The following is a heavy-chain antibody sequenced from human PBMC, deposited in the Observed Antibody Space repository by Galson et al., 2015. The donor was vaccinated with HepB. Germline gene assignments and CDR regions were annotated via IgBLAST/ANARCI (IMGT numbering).Heavy chain of an antibody. J-gene: IGHJ1*01. CDR1: GFTFDDYA. CDR3: ASSQELVVVGAYFQH. CDR2: ISWNSGSI. D-gene: IGHD2-15*01. Sequence: SLRLSCAASGFTFDDYAMHWVRQAPGKGLEWVSGISWNSGSIGYADSVKGRFTISRDNAKNSLYLQMNSLRAEDTALYYCASSQELVVVGAYFQHWGQGTLVTVSS. V-gene: IGHV3-9*01.